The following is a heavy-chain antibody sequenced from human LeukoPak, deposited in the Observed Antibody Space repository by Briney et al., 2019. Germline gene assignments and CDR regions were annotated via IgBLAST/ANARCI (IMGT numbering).Heavy chain of an antibody. D-gene: IGHD2-8*01. V-gene: IGHV3-15*01. CDR1: GFTFSNAW. J-gene: IGHJ4*02. Sequence: GGSLRLSCAASGFTFSNAWMSWVRQAPGKGLVWVGRIKSKTDGGTTDYAAPVKGRFTITRDDSKNTLYLQMNSLKTEDTAVYYCTTDPPYCTNGVCSEGDYWGQGPLVTDSS. CDR3: TTDPPYCTNGVCSEGDY. CDR2: IKSKTDGGTT.